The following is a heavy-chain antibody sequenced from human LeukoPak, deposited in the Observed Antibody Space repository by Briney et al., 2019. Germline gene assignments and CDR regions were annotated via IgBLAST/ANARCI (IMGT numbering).Heavy chain of an antibody. CDR2: INPGSGGT. D-gene: IGHD3-10*01. CDR1: EYTFTTYY. CDR3: ARGSGRYYVGYWYFDL. V-gene: IGHV1-2*06. J-gene: IGHJ2*01. Sequence: GASVKVSCKASEYTFTTYYIHWVRQAPGQGLEWMGRINPGSGGTNYAQKFQGRVTMTGDTSISTAYMEMSRLRSDETAVYYCARGSGRYYVGYWYFDLWGRGTLVTVSS.